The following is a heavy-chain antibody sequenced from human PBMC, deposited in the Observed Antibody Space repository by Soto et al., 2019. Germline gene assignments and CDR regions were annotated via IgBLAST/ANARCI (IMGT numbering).Heavy chain of an antibody. CDR2: IKGDGSER. J-gene: IGHJ5*02. CDR1: GFTFSNYW. D-gene: IGHD2-21*01. V-gene: IGHV3-7*01. Sequence: GGSLRLSCAASGFTFSNYWMSWVRQAPGKGLEWVANIKGDGSERNYVDSVKGRFTISRDNAENSLYLQMNSLRAEDTAVYYCATARHIGPWGQGTLVTVSS. CDR3: ATARHIGP.